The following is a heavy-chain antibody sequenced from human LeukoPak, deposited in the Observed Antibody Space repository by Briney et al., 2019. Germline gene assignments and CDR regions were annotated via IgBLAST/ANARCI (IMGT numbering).Heavy chain of an antibody. CDR1: GFTFSSYW. Sequence: GSLRLSCAASGFTFSSYWVSWVRPAPGKGLEWVANIKQDGSEKYYVDSVKGRFTISRDNAKNSLYLQMNSLRAEDTAVYYCARGRRGYSGYDPTPAADYWGQGTLVTVSS. V-gene: IGHV3-7*01. CDR2: IKQDGSEK. D-gene: IGHD5-12*01. J-gene: IGHJ4*02. CDR3: ARGRRGYSGYDPTPAADY.